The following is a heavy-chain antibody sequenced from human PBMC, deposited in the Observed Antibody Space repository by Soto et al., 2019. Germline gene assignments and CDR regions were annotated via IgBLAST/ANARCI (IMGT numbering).Heavy chain of an antibody. J-gene: IGHJ4*02. CDR3: ALRLGDPGRLYFDY. D-gene: IGHD3-16*01. CDR1: GGSITSSSYY. Sequence: SETLSLTCTVSGGSITSSSYYWGWIRQPPGKGLEWIGSIYYSGRTYYSPSLKSRVTISVDTSKNQFSLKLSSVTAADTAVYYCALRLGDPGRLYFDYWGQGTLVTVSS. V-gene: IGHV4-39*07. CDR2: IYYSGRT.